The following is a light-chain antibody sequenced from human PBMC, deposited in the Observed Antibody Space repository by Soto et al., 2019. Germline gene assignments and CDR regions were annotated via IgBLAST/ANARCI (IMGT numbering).Light chain of an antibody. CDR3: QQSYSTPRVT. J-gene: IGKJ5*01. CDR2: AAS. V-gene: IGKV1-39*01. CDR1: QSISSY. Sequence: DIQMTQSPSSLSASVGDRVTITCRASQSISSYLNWYQQKPGKAPKLLIYAASSLQSGVPSRFSGSGSGTDFTLTISSLQPEDFATYYCQQSYSTPRVTFGQGTRLEL.